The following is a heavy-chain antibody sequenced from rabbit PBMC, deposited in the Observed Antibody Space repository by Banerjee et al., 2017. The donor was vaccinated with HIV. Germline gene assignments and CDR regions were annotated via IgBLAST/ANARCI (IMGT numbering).Heavy chain of an antibody. D-gene: IGHD4-1*01. V-gene: IGHV1S45*01. Sequence: QEQLEESGGGLVKPEGSLTLTCKASGFDFSGNALCWFRQAPGKGPEWIGTIYAGSSGITDYASWVNGRFTISKTSSTTVTLQMTSLTAADTATYFCARDLAGVIGWNFNLWGPGTLVTVS. J-gene: IGHJ4*01. CDR2: IYAGSSGIT. CDR3: ARDLAGVIGWNFNL. CDR1: GFDFSGNA.